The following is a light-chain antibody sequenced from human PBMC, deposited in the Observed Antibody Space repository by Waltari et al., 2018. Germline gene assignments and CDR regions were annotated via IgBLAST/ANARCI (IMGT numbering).Light chain of an antibody. V-gene: IGKV3-15*01. CDR3: QQYDDWPPRFT. CDR1: QTVSRN. Sequence: RVMTQSPATLSVSPGESGLPPCRASQTVSRNLAWYKQKPGQAPRLLIYGASTRVTGTPARFSGRGSGTEFTLTISSLQSEDLAVYYCQQYDDWPPRFTFGPGTKVDFK. CDR2: GAS. J-gene: IGKJ3*01.